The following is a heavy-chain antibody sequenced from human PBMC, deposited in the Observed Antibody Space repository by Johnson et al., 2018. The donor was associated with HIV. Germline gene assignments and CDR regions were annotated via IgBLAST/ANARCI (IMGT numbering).Heavy chain of an antibody. J-gene: IGHJ3*02. D-gene: IGHD3-10*01. V-gene: IGHV3-48*04. CDR2: ISSSGSTI. CDR3: ARVDRWLAFDI. Sequence: VQLVESGGGVVQPGRSLRLSCAASGFSFSNYAMHWVRQAPGKGLEWVSYISSSGSTIYYADSVKGRFTISRDNAKNSLYLQMNSLRAEDTAVYYCARVDRWLAFDIWGQGTMVTVSS. CDR1: GFSFSNYA.